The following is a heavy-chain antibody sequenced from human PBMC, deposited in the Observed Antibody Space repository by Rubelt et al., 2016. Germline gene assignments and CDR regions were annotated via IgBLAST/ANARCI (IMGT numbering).Heavy chain of an antibody. V-gene: IGHV3-23*01. Sequence: GESLRLSCAASGFSFNKYAMNWVRQAPGKGLEWVSAISGRGDLTYYAASVKGRFTISRDNSKNTLYLQIDSLRAEDTAVYYCAKDQAVDISMTPGRNWLDPWGQGTLVTVSS. CDR2: ISGRGDLT. J-gene: IGHJ5*02. CDR3: AKDQAVDISMTPGRNWLDP. D-gene: IGHD5-12*01. CDR1: GFSFNKYA.